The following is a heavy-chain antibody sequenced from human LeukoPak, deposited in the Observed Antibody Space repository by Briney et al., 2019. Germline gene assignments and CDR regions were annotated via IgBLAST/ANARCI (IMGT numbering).Heavy chain of an antibody. CDR1: GGSISSSSYY. J-gene: IGHJ6*02. CDR3: ARHRGEYYYDSSGYRTGYYYYGMDV. Sequence: PSETLSLTCTVSGGSISSSSYYWGWIRQPPGKGLEWIGRIYYSGSTYYNPSLKSRVTISVDTSKNQFSLKLSSVTAADTAVYYCARHRGEYYYDSSGYRTGYYYYGMDVWGQGTTVTVSS. CDR2: IYYSGST. D-gene: IGHD3-22*01. V-gene: IGHV4-39*01.